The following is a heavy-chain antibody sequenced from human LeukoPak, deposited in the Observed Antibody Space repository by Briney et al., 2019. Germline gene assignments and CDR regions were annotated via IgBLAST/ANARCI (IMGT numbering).Heavy chain of an antibody. J-gene: IGHJ4*02. CDR3: ARGGTYYYDSSGYYPFYYFDY. Sequence: GASVKVSCKVSGYTLTELSMHWVRQAPGKGLEWMGGIIPIFGTANYAQKFQGRVTITADESTSTAYMELSSLRSEDTAVYYCARGGTYYYDSSGYYPFYYFDYWGQGTLVTVSS. D-gene: IGHD3-22*01. CDR2: IIPIFGTA. V-gene: IGHV1-69*13. CDR1: GYTLTELS.